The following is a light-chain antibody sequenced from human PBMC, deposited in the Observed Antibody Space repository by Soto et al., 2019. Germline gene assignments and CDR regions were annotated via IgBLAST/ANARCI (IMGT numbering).Light chain of an antibody. V-gene: IGKV1-33*01. CDR2: EAS. J-gene: IGKJ5*01. Sequence: DIEMTQSPSFLSASVGDRVTITCQASQPMSNYLTWYQQKPGKAPKLLIYEASILETGVPSRFSGHGSGTDFTFIISNLQPEDVAIYYCQQYDRVPLTFGQGTRLEIK. CDR1: QPMSNY. CDR3: QQYDRVPLT.